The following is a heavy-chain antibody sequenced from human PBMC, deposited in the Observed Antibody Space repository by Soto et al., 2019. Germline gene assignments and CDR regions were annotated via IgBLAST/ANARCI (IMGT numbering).Heavy chain of an antibody. D-gene: IGHD2-15*01. V-gene: IGHV4-59*01. Sequence: LTCTVSVDSIRSYYWTWIRQPPGKGLELIGYIYYSGSTRYNPSLKSRVTISVDMSKNQFSLKLSSVIAADTAVYYCARAYGGFDNGLDVWGQGTAVTVSS. J-gene: IGHJ6*02. CDR3: ARAYGGFDNGLDV. CDR1: VDSIRSYY. CDR2: IYYSGST.